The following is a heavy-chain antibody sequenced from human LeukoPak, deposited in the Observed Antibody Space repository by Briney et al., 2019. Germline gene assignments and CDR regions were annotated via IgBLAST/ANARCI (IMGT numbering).Heavy chain of an antibody. CDR2: ISGSGGST. CDR3: ATRLTYYDILTGYYNSYFQH. J-gene: IGHJ1*01. D-gene: IGHD3-9*01. V-gene: IGHV3-23*01. CDR1: GFTFSSYA. Sequence: GGSLRLSCAASGFTFSSYAMSWVRQAPGKGLEWVSDISGSGGSTYYADSVKGRFTISRDNSKNTLYLQMNSLRAEDTAVYYCATRLTYYDILTGYYNSYFQHWGQGTLVTVSS.